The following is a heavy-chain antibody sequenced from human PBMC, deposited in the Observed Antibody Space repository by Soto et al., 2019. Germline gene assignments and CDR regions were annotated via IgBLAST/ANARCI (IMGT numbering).Heavy chain of an antibody. CDR2: INSDGSST. Sequence: PGGSLRLSCAASGFTFSSYWMHWVRQAPGKGLVWVSRINSDGSSTSYADSVKGRFTISRDNAKNTLYLQMNSLRAEDTAVYYCVPERGDGHAMVRGSYHPSIDYWGQGTLVTVSS. V-gene: IGHV3-74*01. D-gene: IGHD3-10*01. J-gene: IGHJ4*02. CDR3: VPERGDGHAMVRGSYHPSIDY. CDR1: GFTFSSYW.